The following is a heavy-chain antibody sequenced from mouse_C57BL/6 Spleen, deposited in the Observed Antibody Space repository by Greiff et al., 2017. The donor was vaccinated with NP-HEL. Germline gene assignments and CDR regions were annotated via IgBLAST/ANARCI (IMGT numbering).Heavy chain of an antibody. CDR2: IDPSDSET. V-gene: IGHV1-52*01. J-gene: IGHJ4*01. CDR3: ARGSYYAMDY. CDR1: GYTFTSYW. Sequence: QQSCKASGYTFTSYWMHWVKQRPIQGLEWIGNIDPSDSETHYNQKFKDKATLTVDKSSSTAYMQLSSLTSEDSAVYYCARGSYYAMDYWGQGTSVTVSS.